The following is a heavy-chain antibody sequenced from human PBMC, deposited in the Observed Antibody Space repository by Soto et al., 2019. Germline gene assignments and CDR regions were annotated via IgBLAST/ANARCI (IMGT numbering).Heavy chain of an antibody. CDR3: VESWKRGEGYNRAALHI. V-gene: IGHV3-64D*06. CDR1: EFTFSDHA. Sequence: PGGSLRLSCSASEFTFSDHAMHWVRQAPGKGLEYVSTINNNGGTTYYADSVKGRFTISRDNSKNTLSLQMSSLRSEDTALYYCVESWKRGEGYNRAALHIWGQGTMVTVSS. J-gene: IGHJ3*02. CDR2: INNNGGTT. D-gene: IGHD1-1*01.